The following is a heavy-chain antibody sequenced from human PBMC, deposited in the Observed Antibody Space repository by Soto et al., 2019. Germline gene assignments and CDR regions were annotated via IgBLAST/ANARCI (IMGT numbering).Heavy chain of an antibody. V-gene: IGHV3-23*01. CDR1: GFTFSSYA. D-gene: IGHD3-3*01. CDR2: ISGSGGST. J-gene: IGHJ4*02. Sequence: ERSLRLSCAASGFTFSSYAMSWVRQAPGKGLEWVSAISGSGGSTYYADSVKGRFTISRDNSKNTLYLQMNSLRAEDTAVYYCAKDGGAFYDFWSGYYTGLDYWGQGTLVTVSS. CDR3: AKDGGAFYDFWSGYYTGLDY.